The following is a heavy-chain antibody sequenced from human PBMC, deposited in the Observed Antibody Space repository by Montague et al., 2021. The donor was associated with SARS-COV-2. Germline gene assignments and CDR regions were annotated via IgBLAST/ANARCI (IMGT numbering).Heavy chain of an antibody. Sequence: SETLSLTCTVSGGSITRNYYWGWIRQPPRKGLEWVGNIYYSGTAXXNPXXXSRVTISVDASKNQFSLNLTSVTAADTAVYYCARPLVRGVPKAFDIWGQGALVIVSS. CDR1: GGSITRNYY. V-gene: IGHV4-39*01. D-gene: IGHD3-10*01. CDR2: IYYSGTA. CDR3: ARPLVRGVPKAFDI. J-gene: IGHJ3*02.